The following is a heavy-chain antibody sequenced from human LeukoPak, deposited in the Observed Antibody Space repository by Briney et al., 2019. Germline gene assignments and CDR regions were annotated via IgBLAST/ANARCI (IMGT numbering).Heavy chain of an antibody. D-gene: IGHD4-17*01. J-gene: IGHJ4*02. CDR2: IIPIFGTV. CDR1: GGTFSSYV. V-gene: IGHV1-69*05. Sequence: ASVKVSCKASGGTFSSYVISWVRQAPGQGLEWMGGIIPIFGTVNYAQKFQGRVAMTTDTSTSTAYMELRSLRSDDTAVYYCAREGIGEAFDYWGQGTLVTVSS. CDR3: AREGIGEAFDY.